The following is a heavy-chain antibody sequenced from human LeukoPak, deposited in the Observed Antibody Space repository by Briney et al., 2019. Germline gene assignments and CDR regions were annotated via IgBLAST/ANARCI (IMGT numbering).Heavy chain of an antibody. CDR1: GGSISSSNYY. Sequence: PSETLSLTCTVSGGSISSSNYYWGWIRQPLGKGLEWIGSIYYSGTTNYNPSLKSRVTISVDTSKNQVSLKLTSATAADSAVYYCTREGPPVHYTGYYDYWGQGTLVTVSS. CDR2: IYYSGTT. J-gene: IGHJ4*02. D-gene: IGHD3-9*01. V-gene: IGHV4-39*07. CDR3: TREGPPVHYTGYYDY.